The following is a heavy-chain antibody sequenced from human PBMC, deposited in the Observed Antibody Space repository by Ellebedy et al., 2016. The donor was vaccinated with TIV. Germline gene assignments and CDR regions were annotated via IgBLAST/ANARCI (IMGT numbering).Heavy chain of an antibody. J-gene: IGHJ4*02. Sequence: MPSETLSLTCTVSRGSISRYYWSWFRQPPGKGLEWIGFIYYDGRSNYHAALNSRVDVSLDTSKNQVSLRLSSVTAADTAVYYCATTDGDYWGQGILVTVSS. CDR3: ATTDGDY. CDR1: RGSISRYY. CDR2: IYYDGRS. V-gene: IGHV4-59*08. D-gene: IGHD4-17*01.